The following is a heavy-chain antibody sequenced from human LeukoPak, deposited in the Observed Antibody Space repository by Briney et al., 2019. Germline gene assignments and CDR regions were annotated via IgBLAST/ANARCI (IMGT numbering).Heavy chain of an antibody. CDR1: GFTVSSNY. Sequence: GGSLRLSCAASGFTVSSNYMSWVRQAPGKGLEWVSVIYSGGSTYYADSVKGRFTISRDNSKNTLYLQMNSLRAEDTAVYYCARERGYCSGGSCYYFDYWGQGTLVTVSS. V-gene: IGHV3-66*01. J-gene: IGHJ4*02. D-gene: IGHD2-15*01. CDR3: ARERGYCSGGSCYYFDY. CDR2: IYSGGST.